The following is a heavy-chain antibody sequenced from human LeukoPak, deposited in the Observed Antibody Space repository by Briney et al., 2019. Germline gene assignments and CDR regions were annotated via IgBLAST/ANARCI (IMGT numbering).Heavy chain of an antibody. D-gene: IGHD5-24*01. J-gene: IGHJ4*02. CDR2: YDLEDDER. CDR3: STEMAGNY. CDR1: GHTLRDLS. V-gene: IGHV1-24*01. Sequence: ASVKVSCKAFGHTLRDLSIHWVRQAPGKGLECMGGYDLEDDERIYSEKFLGRVTLTEDTSTDTAYMELTSLRSDDTAVYYCSTEMAGNYWGQGTLVTVSS.